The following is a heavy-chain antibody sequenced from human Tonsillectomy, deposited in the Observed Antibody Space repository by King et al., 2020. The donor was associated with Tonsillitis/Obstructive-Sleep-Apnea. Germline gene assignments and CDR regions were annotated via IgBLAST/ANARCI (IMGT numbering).Heavy chain of an antibody. CDR1: GFTFSNYW. CDR2: IKQDGSVT. CDR3: ARDDGYCNTTRCYEALDI. J-gene: IGHJ3*02. D-gene: IGHD2-2*01. Sequence: VQLVESGGGLVQPGGSLRLSCAASGFTFSNYWMTWVRQAPGKGLEWVANIKQDGSVTHYVDSAEGRFTISRDNAKNSLHLQLNSLRADDTSVYYCARDDGYCNTTRCYEALDIWGQGTKVTVST. V-gene: IGHV3-7*04.